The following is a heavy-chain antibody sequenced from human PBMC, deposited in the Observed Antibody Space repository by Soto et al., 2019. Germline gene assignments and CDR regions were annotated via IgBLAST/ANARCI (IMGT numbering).Heavy chain of an antibody. V-gene: IGHV3-30*03. D-gene: IGHD2-2*02. J-gene: IGHJ6*02. CDR3: ARNPGGYQLLYLSQYYYYYYGMDV. CDR1: GFTFSSYG. CDR2: ISYDGSNK. Sequence: QPGGSLRLSCAASGFTFSSYGMHWVRQAPGKGLEWVAVISYDGSNKYYADSVKGRFTISRDNSKNTLYLQMNSLRAEDTAVYYCARNPGGYQLLYLSQYYYYYYGMDVWGQGTTVTVSS.